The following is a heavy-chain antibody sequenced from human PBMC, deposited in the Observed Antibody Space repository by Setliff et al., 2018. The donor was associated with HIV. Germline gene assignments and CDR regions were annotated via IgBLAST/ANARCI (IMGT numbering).Heavy chain of an antibody. CDR3: ARHANTVTTVVVDYFDN. Sequence: SETLSLTCAVSGYSISSGYYWGWIRQPPGKGLEWIGSIYQTGVTYYNPSLKSRVTIAVDTSKNQFSLNLSSVTAADTAIYYCARHANTVTTVVVDYFDNWSQGTLVTVSS. CDR2: IYQTGVT. J-gene: IGHJ4*02. D-gene: IGHD4-17*01. CDR1: GYSISSGYY. V-gene: IGHV4-38-2*01.